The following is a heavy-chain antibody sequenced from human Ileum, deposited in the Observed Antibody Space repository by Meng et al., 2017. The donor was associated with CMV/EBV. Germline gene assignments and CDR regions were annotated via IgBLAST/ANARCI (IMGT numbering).Heavy chain of an antibody. CDR3: ARSGGNYYGMDV. CDR1: GNTFTSQY. Sequence: ASVKVSCKASGNTFTSQYVHWVRQAPGQGLEWMGIINPSGDSTNYARKFQGRVTMARDTSTSTVHMELNSLTSEDTAMYYCARSGGNYYGMDVWGQGTTVNGAS. D-gene: IGHD3-10*01. J-gene: IGHJ6*02. CDR2: INPSGDST. V-gene: IGHV1-46*01.